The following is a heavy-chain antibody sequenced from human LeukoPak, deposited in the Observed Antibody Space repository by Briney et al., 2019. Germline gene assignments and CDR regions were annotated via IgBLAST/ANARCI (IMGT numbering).Heavy chain of an antibody. CDR3: TRGFDHAKSGY. V-gene: IGHV4-39*01. J-gene: IGHJ4*02. D-gene: IGHD1-14*01. CDR2: IHFSGTI. Sequence: SETLSLTCTVSGDSISSTAYYWGWSRQPPGKGLEWLGMIHFSGTIYNNPSLMSRVTISVDTSKNQFSLKLTSVTAADTAVYYCTRGFDHAKSGYWGQRTLVTVSS. CDR1: GDSISSTAYY.